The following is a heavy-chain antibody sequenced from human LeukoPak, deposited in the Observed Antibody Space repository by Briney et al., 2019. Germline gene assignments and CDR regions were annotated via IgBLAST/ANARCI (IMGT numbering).Heavy chain of an antibody. CDR2: ISGSGGST. Sequence: GGSLRLSCAASGFTFDDYAMHWVRQAPGKGLEWVPAISGSGGSTYYAGSVKGRFTISRDNSKNTLYLQMNSLRAEDTAVYYCAKGGLLWFGEFHYWGQGTLVTVSS. D-gene: IGHD3-10*01. CDR1: GFTFDDYA. V-gene: IGHV3-23*01. J-gene: IGHJ4*02. CDR3: AKGGLLWFGEFHY.